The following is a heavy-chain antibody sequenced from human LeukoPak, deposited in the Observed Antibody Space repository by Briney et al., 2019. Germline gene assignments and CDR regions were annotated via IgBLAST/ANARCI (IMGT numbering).Heavy chain of an antibody. D-gene: IGHD2-8*01. CDR3: ARENGYYMDV. CDR1: GGSVSSGIYY. V-gene: IGHV4-61*10. J-gene: IGHJ6*03. CDR2: MFTPGTI. Sequence: SETLSLTCTVSGGSVSSGIYYWSWIRQPAGKGLEWIGRMFTPGTINYNPSLKSRVTISLDTSKNQFSLKLSSVTAADTAVYYCARENGYYMDVWGKGTTVTVSS.